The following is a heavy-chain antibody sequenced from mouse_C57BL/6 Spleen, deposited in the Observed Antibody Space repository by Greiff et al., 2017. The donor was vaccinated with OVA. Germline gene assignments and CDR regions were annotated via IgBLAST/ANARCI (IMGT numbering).Heavy chain of an antibody. CDR3: ARSGDGYYQGGYFDV. V-gene: IGHV1-81*01. CDR2: IYPRSGNT. Sequence: VQRVESGAELARPGASVKLSCKASGYTFTSYGISWVKQRTGQGLEWIGEIYPRSGNTYYNEKFKGKATLTADKSSSTAYMELRSLTSEDSAVYFCARSGDGYYQGGYFDVWGTGTTVTVSS. CDR1: GYTFTSYG. J-gene: IGHJ1*03. D-gene: IGHD2-3*01.